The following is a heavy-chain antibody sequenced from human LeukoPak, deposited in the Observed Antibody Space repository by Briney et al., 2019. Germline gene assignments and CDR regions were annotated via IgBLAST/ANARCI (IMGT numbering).Heavy chain of an antibody. J-gene: IGHJ4*02. D-gene: IGHD6-19*01. CDR3: AKYSRIAVAGTLDY. Sequence: GGSLRLSCAASGFTFSSYAMSWVRQAPGKGLEWVSAISGGGGDTYYADSVGGRFTISRDNSKNTLYLQMNSLRAEDTAVYYCAKYSRIAVAGTLDYWGRGTLVTVSS. V-gene: IGHV3-23*01. CDR1: GFTFSSYA. CDR2: ISGGGGDT.